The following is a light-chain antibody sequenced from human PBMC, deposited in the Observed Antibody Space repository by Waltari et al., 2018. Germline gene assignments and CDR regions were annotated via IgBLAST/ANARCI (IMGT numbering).Light chain of an antibody. J-gene: IGLJ2*01. CDR2: YAN. CDR1: NILTKS. V-gene: IGLV3-21*02. CDR3: QVWDSDSDRVV. Sequence: SYVLTQPPSLSVAPRQTARITCGGTNILTKSVHCYQQKPGQAPVLVVYYANDRPTGMSQRFSGSVCGHTATRGIGRVESGDEADYYCQVWDSDSDRVVFGGGTRLTVL.